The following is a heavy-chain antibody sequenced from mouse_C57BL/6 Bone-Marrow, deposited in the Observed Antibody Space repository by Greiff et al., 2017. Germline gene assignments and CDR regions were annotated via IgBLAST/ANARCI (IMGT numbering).Heavy chain of an antibody. Sequence: EVKLVESGGDLVKPGGSLKLSCAASGFTFSSYGMSWVRQTPDKRLEWVATISSGGSYTYYPGSVKGRFTISRDNAKNTLDLQMSSLKSEDTAMYYCARRGGKYFDYWGQGTTLTVSS. CDR1: GFTFSSYG. CDR2: ISSGGSYT. CDR3: ARRGGKYFDY. D-gene: IGHD2-1*01. J-gene: IGHJ2*01. V-gene: IGHV5-6*02.